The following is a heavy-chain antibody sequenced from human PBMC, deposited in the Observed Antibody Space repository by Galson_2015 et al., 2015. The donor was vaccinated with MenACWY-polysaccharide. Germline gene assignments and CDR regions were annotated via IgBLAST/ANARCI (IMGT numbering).Heavy chain of an antibody. Sequence: SVKVSCKASGYSFSGHDISWVRQAPGQGLEWMGRISGYNGDIKYAQNFQGRPTMTTDSSTSTLDMELKSLLFDDTAVYYCATGPGGQGRHAHWGQGTLGPV. CDR1: GYSFSGHD. CDR2: ISGYNGDI. V-gene: IGHV1-18*01. D-gene: IGHD6-25*01. J-gene: IGHJ4*02. CDR3: ATGPGGQGRHAH.